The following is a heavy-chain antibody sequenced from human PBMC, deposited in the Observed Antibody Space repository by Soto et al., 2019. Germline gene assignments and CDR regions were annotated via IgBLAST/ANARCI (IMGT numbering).Heavy chain of an antibody. J-gene: IGHJ4*02. CDR3: ARFTTFYDIMTSSYALNSLDY. Sequence: GGSLRLSCAASGFSVTSNYMTWVRQAPGKGLECVSVIYAGGNTYYPDSVKGRFTISSDNSKNTLFLQMNNLRAEDTAVYYCARFTTFYDIMTSSYALNSLDYWGKGPRVTVSS. CDR2: IYAGGNT. D-gene: IGHD3-9*01. CDR1: GFSVTSNY. V-gene: IGHV3-53*01.